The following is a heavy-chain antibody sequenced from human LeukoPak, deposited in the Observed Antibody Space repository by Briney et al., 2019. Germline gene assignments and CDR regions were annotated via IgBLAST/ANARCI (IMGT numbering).Heavy chain of an antibody. V-gene: IGHV3-30*04. CDR1: GFSFRRYD. D-gene: IGHD1-26*01. CDR2: TSYDGTSE. J-gene: IGHJ5*02. Sequence: GCSLPLSHAASGFSFRRYDMHWVRQAPAKGLEGVAATSYDGTSELYADFVKGRFSISRDNSRNTLSLQMDTLRPEDTAIYYCARAKGLAGSYLDNWFDPWGQGTRVIVSS. CDR3: ARAKGLAGSYLDNWFDP.